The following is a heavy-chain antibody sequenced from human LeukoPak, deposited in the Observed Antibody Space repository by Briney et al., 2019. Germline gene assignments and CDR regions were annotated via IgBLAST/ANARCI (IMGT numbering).Heavy chain of an antibody. CDR1: GHTFTNYG. CDR3: ARITYDFWSGYYMPDDP. Sequence: GASVKVSCNASGHTFTNYGISWAPQAPGQGLEWVGWLSIYNGNTDYAQKLRGRVTMTTDTSTSTAYMEFRSLRSDDTAVYYCARITYDFWSGYYMPDDPWGQGTLVTVSS. D-gene: IGHD3-3*01. V-gene: IGHV1-18*01. CDR2: LSIYNGNT. J-gene: IGHJ5*02.